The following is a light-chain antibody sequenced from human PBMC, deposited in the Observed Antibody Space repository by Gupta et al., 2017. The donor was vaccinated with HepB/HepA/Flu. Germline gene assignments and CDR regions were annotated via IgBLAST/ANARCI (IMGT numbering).Light chain of an antibody. J-gene: IGLJ3*02. CDR1: SNNVGNQG. Sequence: QAGLTQPPSVSKGLRQTATPTCTGNSNNVGNQGAAWLQQHQGHPPKLLSYRNNNRPSGIPERLSASRSGNTASLTITGLQPEDEADYYCSAWDSSRSDWVFGGGTKLTVL. CDR2: RNN. CDR3: SAWDSSRSDWV. V-gene: IGLV10-54*01.